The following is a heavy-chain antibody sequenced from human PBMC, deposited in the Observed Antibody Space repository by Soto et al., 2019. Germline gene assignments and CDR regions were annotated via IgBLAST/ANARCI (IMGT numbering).Heavy chain of an antibody. D-gene: IGHD5-18*01. J-gene: IGHJ6*02. V-gene: IGHV4-39*01. CDR2: IYYSGST. CDR1: GLSINSSIYY. Sequence: SDTLSLTCSVTGLSINSSIYYWVVIGKPPGKGLEWIGSIYYSGSTYYNPSLKSRVTISVDTSKNQFSLKLSSVTAADTAVYYCACIFSGGYGYGFYYYGMDVWGQGTTVS. CDR3: ACIFSGGYGYGFYYYGMDV.